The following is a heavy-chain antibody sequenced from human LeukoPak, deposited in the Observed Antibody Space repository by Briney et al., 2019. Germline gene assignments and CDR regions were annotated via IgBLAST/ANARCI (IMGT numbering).Heavy chain of an antibody. CDR3: ARVARLLWFGESAHYMDV. J-gene: IGHJ6*03. CDR1: GFTFSSYE. Sequence: GGSLRLSCAASGFTFSSYEMNWVRQAPGKGLEWVSYISSSGSTIYYADSVKGRFTISRGNAKNSLYLQMNSLRAEDTAVYYCARVARLLWFGESAHYMDVWGKGTTVTISS. V-gene: IGHV3-48*03. D-gene: IGHD3-10*01. CDR2: ISSSGSTI.